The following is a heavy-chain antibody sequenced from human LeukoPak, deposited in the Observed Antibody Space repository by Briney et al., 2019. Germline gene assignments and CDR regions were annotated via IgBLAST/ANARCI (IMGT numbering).Heavy chain of an antibody. D-gene: IGHD1-14*01. J-gene: IGHJ6*02. CDR1: GLTFYEYA. CDR3: ARATGDFYCYGMDV. Sequence: QTGGSLRLSCAASGLTFYEYARHGVRHAPGKGLEWVSGMSWSSEIGYTGSVKGRFTISRDNAKNSLYLQMNSLRAEDTALYYCARATGDFYCYGMDVWGQGTTVTVSS. V-gene: IGHV3-9*01. CDR2: MSWSSEI.